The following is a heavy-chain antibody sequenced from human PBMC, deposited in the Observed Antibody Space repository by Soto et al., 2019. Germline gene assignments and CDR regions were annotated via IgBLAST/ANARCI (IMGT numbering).Heavy chain of an antibody. Sequence: SETLSLTCAVYGGSFSGYYWSWIRQPPGKGLEWIGEINHSGSTNYNPSLKSRVTISVDTSKNQFSLKLSSVTAADTAVYYCARGGIRFLEWLLYAFDYWGQGTLVTVSS. CDR2: INHSGST. CDR1: GGSFSGYY. D-gene: IGHD3-3*01. CDR3: ARGGIRFLEWLLYAFDY. J-gene: IGHJ4*02. V-gene: IGHV4-34*01.